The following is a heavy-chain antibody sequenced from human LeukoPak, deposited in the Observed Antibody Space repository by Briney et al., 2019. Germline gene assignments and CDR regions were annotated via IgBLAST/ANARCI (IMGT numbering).Heavy chain of an antibody. V-gene: IGHV1-69*13. CDR3: ARELPCSGGSCYYYYYGMDV. CDR2: IIPIFGTA. CDR1: GGTFISYA. D-gene: IGHD2-15*01. Sequence: GASVNVSCKSSGGTFISYAISWVRQAPGQGLEWMGGIIPIFGTANYAQKFQGRVTITADESTSTAYMELSSLRYEDTAVYYCARELPCSGGSCYYYYYGMDVWGQGTTVTVSS. J-gene: IGHJ6*02.